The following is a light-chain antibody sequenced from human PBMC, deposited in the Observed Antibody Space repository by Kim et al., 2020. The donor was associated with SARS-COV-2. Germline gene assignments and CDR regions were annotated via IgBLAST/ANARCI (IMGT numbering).Light chain of an antibody. J-gene: IGKJ3*01. CDR3: QHYYSTPFT. Sequence: ATINCKSSQSVLYSSNNKNYLAWYQQKPGQPPKLLIYWASTRESGVPDRFSGSGSGTDFPLTISSLQAEDVAVYYCQHYYSTPFTFGPGTKVDIK. CDR2: WAS. CDR1: QSVLYSSNNKNY. V-gene: IGKV4-1*01.